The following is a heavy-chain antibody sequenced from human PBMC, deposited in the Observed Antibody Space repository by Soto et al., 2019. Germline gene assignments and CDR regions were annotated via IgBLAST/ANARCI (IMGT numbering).Heavy chain of an antibody. CDR2: IIPIFGTA. J-gene: IGHJ5*02. D-gene: IGHD6-19*01. CDR3: ARGGEQWLVQDWFDP. V-gene: IGHV1-69*12. CDR1: GGTFSSYA. Sequence: QVQLVQSGAEVKKPGSSVKVSCKASGGTFSSYAISWVRQAPGQGLEWMGGIIPIFGTANYAQKFQGRVTITADEYTSTAYMELSSLRSEDTAVYHCARGGEQWLVQDWFDPWGQGTLVTVSS.